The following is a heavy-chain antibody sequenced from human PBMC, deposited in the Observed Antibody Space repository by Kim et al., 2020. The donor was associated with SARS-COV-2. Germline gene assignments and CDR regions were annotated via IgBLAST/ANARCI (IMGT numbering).Heavy chain of an antibody. D-gene: IGHD5-18*01. CDR1: GYSFTGYY. Sequence: ASVKVSFKASGYSFTGYYIHWVRQAPGQGLEWMGRINPISGGTNYAQKFQGRVTMTRDTSITTAYMELSSLRSDDTVVYYCARGGYSDTRGSNDAFDIWGQGTKVTVSS. J-gene: IGHJ3*02. V-gene: IGHV1-2*05. CDR3: ARGGYSDTRGSNDAFDI. CDR2: INPISGGT.